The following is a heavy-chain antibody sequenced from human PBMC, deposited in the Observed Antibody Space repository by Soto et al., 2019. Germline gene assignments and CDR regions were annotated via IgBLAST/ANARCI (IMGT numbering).Heavy chain of an antibody. CDR3: AKGGSGNYLTYYYYYGMDV. J-gene: IGHJ6*02. D-gene: IGHD3-22*01. V-gene: IGHV3-30*18. Sequence: QVQLVESGGGVVQPGRSLRLSCAASGFSLSNNCMHWVRQAPGKGLEWVAVISYDGNNKYYADSVKGRFTISRDNSKNTVYLEMNNLRAEDTAMYYCAKGGSGNYLTYYYYYGMDVWGQGTTVTVSS. CDR1: GFSLSNNC. CDR2: ISYDGNNK.